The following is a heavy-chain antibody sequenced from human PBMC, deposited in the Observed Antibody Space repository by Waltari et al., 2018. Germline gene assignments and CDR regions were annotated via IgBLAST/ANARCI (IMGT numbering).Heavy chain of an antibody. CDR1: GCSIRSDN. Sequence: QVQLQESGPGLVKPSETLSLRCTVSGCSIRSDNWSWLRPPPGRGLEWIGSIYQSGSTNYNPSLQGRVTISKDMSKNQLSLTLTSVTAADTAIYYCARRFDYDYFDPWGQGTLVTVSS. CDR2: IYQSGST. D-gene: IGHD3-16*01. J-gene: IGHJ4*02. CDR3: ARRFDYDYFDP. V-gene: IGHV4-59*08.